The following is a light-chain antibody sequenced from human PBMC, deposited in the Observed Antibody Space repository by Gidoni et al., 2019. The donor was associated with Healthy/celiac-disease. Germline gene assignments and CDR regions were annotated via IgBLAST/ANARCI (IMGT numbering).Light chain of an antibody. CDR1: SSAVGSYTL. J-gene: IGLJ2*01. CDR3: CSYAGSSTFDVV. CDR2: EGS. V-gene: IGLV2-23*03. Sequence: QSALTQPASVSGSPGQSITISCTGTSSAVGSYTLVSWYQQHPGKAPKLMIYEGSKRPSGVSNRFSGSKSGNTASLTISGLQAEDEADYYCCSYAGSSTFDVVFGGGTKLTVL.